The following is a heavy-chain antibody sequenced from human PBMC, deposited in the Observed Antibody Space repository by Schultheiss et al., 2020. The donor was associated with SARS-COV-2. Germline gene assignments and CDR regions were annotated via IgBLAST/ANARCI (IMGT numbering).Heavy chain of an antibody. Sequence: GGSLRLSCAASGFTFSSYSMNWVRQAPGRGLEWVSSISSSSSYIYYADSVKGRFTISRDNDKNSLYLQMNSLRAEDTAVYYCARGPEDFWSGGGFDYWGQGTLVTVSS. D-gene: IGHD3-3*01. J-gene: IGHJ4*02. V-gene: IGHV3-21*01. CDR2: ISSSSSYI. CDR3: ARGPEDFWSGGGFDY. CDR1: GFTFSSYS.